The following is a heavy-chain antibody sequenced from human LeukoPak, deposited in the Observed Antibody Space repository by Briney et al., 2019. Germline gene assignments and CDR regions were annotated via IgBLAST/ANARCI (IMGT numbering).Heavy chain of an antibody. CDR3: VAVADYYYMDV. V-gene: IGHV3-53*01. CDR1: GFTVSSNY. CDR2: IYSDGSP. Sequence: GGSLRLSCAASGFTVSSNYMSWVRQAPGKGLEWISVIYSDGSPYYADSVKGRFTISRDNSKNTLYLQMNSLRAEDTALYYCVAVADYYYMDVWGKGTPVTISS. D-gene: IGHD6-19*01. J-gene: IGHJ6*03.